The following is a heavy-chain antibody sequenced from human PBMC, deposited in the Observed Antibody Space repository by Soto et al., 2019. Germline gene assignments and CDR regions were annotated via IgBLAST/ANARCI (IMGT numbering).Heavy chain of an antibody. D-gene: IGHD2-2*01. CDR3: ARRIVVVPAAIEGGHTPQYYYYMDV. V-gene: IGHV4-34*01. CDR2: INHSGNT. Sequence: SETLSLTCAVYGGSFSGYYWSWIRQPPGKGLEWIGEINHSGNTYYNPSLKSRVTISVDTSKNQFSLKLSSVTAADTAVYYCARRIVVVPAAIEGGHTPQYYYYMDVWGKGTTVTVSS. CDR1: GGSFSGYY. J-gene: IGHJ6*03.